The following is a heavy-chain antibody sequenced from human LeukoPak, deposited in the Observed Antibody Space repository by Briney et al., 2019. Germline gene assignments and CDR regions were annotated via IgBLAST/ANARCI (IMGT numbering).Heavy chain of an antibody. CDR2: ISYDGSNK. CDR3: ARASVLLWFGDFDY. V-gene: IGHV3-30-3*01. CDR1: GFTFSSYA. Sequence: QPGRSLRLSCAASGFTFSSYAMHWVRQAPGKGLEWVAVISYDGSNKYYADSVKGRFTISRDNSKNTLYLQMNSLRAEDTAVYYCARASVLLWFGDFDYWGQGTLVTVSS. D-gene: IGHD3-10*01. J-gene: IGHJ4*02.